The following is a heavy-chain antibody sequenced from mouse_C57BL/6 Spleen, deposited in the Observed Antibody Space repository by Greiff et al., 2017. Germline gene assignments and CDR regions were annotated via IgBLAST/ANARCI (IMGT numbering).Heavy chain of an antibody. V-gene: IGHV1-69*01. CDR2: IDPSDSYT. CDR1: GYTFTSYW. D-gene: IGHD1-1*01. J-gene: IGHJ2*01. CDR3: ARSHYYYGSSYYFDY. Sequence: QVQLQQPGAELVMPGASVKLSCKASGYTFTSYWMHWVKQRPGQGLEWIGEIDPSDSYTNYNQKFKGKSTLTVDKSSSAAYMQLSSLTSEDSAVYYCARSHYYYGSSYYFDYWGQGTTLTVSS.